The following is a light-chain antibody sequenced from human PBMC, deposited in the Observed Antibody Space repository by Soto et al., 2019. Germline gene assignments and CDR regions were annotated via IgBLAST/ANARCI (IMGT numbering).Light chain of an antibody. CDR3: APWDDRLNDWV. CDR1: SSNIESNI. CDR2: SNS. Sequence: QSVLTQPPSASGTPGQRVTISCSGSSSNIESNIVNWYQQVPGTAPKLLIYSNSRRPSGVPDRFSGSKSGTSASLAIGGRQSEDEADYYCAPWDDRLNDWVFGGGTKLTVL. J-gene: IGLJ3*02. V-gene: IGLV1-44*01.